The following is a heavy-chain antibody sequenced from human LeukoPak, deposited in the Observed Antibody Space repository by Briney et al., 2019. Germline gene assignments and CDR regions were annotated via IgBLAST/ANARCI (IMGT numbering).Heavy chain of an antibody. J-gene: IGHJ4*02. V-gene: IGHV3-7*01. CDR2: INQDGSWK. Sequence: PGGSLRLSRAASGYSFSSQWMSRVRQAHGKGLDRVADINQDGSWKQYVDFVKGRFTMSRETAKNLLFLQMKSLRAEDTAVYYCVRDPRLLHYWGQGTLVTVSS. CDR1: GYSFSSQW. CDR3: VRDPRLLHY.